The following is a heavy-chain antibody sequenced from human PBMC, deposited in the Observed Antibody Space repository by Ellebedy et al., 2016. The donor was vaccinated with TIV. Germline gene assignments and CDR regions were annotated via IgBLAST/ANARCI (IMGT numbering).Heavy chain of an antibody. D-gene: IGHD1-26*01. J-gene: IGHJ5*02. CDR1: AGPIGSYY. Sequence: MPSETLSLTCTISAGPIGSYYWSWMLQSPGQGLHWVGYFNFRGNTNYNPSLKSRVTISADTSNNQLSLKLNSVTTADTAVYFGARGGMEGVVRWFDPWGQGTLVTVSS. CDR2: FNFRGNT. CDR3: ARGGMEGVVRWFDP. V-gene: IGHV4-59*01.